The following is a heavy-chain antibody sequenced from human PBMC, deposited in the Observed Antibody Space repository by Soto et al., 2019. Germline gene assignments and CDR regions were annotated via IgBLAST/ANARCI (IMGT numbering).Heavy chain of an antibody. CDR3: ARGPITTNPRFDP. CDR1: GGSFSGYY. CDR2: INHSGST. J-gene: IGHJ5*02. Sequence: ETLSLTCAVYGGSFSGYYWSWIRQPPGKGLEWIGEINHSGSTNYNPSLKSRVTISVDTSKNQFSLKLSSVTAADTAVYYCARGPITTNPRFDPWGQGTLVTVSS. D-gene: IGHD3-22*01. V-gene: IGHV4-34*01.